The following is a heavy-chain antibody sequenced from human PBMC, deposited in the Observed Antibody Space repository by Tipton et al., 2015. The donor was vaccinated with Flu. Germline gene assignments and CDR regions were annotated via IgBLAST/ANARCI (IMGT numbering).Heavy chain of an antibody. CDR3: AREGGGRVSSSSWYGWFYYYYGMDV. CDR1: GYSISSGYY. V-gene: IGHV4-38-2*02. Sequence: TLSLTCTVSGYSISSGYYWDWIRQPPGKGLEWIGSIYHSGSTYYNPSLKSRVTISVDTSKNQFSLKLSSVTAADTAVYYCAREGGGRVSSSSWYGWFYYYYGMDVWGQGTTVTVSS. CDR2: IYHSGST. D-gene: IGHD6-13*01. J-gene: IGHJ6*02.